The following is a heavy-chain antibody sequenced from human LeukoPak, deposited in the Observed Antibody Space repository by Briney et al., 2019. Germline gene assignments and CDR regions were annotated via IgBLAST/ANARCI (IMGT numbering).Heavy chain of an antibody. CDR3: AKVYAFGGVRFDP. J-gene: IGHJ5*02. Sequence: GGSLRLSCAASGFTFSSYAMSWVRQAPGKGLEWVSAISGSGGSTYYADSVKGRFTIYRDNSNNTLYLQMNSLRAEDMAVYYCAKVYAFGGVRFDPWGQGTLVTVSS. CDR2: ISGSGGST. V-gene: IGHV3-23*01. CDR1: GFTFSSYA. D-gene: IGHD3-16*01.